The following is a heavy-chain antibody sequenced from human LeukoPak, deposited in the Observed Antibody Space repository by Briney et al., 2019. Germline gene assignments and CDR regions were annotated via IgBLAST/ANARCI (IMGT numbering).Heavy chain of an antibody. D-gene: IGHD1-26*01. Sequence: SETLSLTCTVSGGSISSSSYYWGRIRQPPGKGLEWIGSIYYSGCTYYNPSLKSRVTISVDTSKNQFSLKLSSVTAADTAVYYCARESSDTELLRVFDYWGQGTLVTVSS. CDR1: GGSISSSSYY. CDR3: ARESSDTELLRVFDY. CDR2: IYYSGCT. V-gene: IGHV4-39*07. J-gene: IGHJ4*02.